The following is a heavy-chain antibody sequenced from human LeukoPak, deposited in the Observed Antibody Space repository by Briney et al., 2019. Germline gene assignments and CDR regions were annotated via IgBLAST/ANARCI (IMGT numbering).Heavy chain of an antibody. CDR2: ISGGST. CDR3: AKDSRGYQDYFDY. D-gene: IGHD3-22*01. CDR1: GFTVSSNE. J-gene: IGHJ4*02. V-gene: IGHV3-38-3*01. Sequence: GGSLRLSCAASGFTVSSNEMSWVRQAPGKGLEWVSSISGGSTYYAASVKGRFTISRDNSKNTLYLQMNSLRVEDTAVYYCAKDSRGYQDYFDYWGQGTLVTVSS.